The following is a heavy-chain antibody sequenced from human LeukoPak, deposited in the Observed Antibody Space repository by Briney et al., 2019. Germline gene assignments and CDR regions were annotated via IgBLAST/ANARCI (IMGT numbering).Heavy chain of an antibody. D-gene: IGHD4-17*01. V-gene: IGHV3-30*02. Sequence: GGSLRLSCAASGFTFSTYGMHWVRQAPGKGLEWVAFIRYDGSDKYYADSVKGRFTISRDNSRNTLYLHMNSLRAEDTAVYYCAKGAGYGDLGYFYYMDVWGKGTTVTVS. CDR1: GFTFSTYG. J-gene: IGHJ6*03. CDR2: IRYDGSDK. CDR3: AKGAGYGDLGYFYYMDV.